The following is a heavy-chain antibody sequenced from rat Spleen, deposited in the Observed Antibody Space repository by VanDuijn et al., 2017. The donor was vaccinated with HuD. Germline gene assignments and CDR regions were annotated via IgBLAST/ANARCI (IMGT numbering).Heavy chain of an antibody. D-gene: IGHD3-4*01. J-gene: IGHJ4*01. CDR1: DYSITSNY. CDR3: ARTNNPYFYVMDA. CDR2: INSAGST. Sequence: EVQLQESGPGLVRPSQSLSLTCSVTDYSITSNYWGWIRKFPGNKLEWMGYINSAGSTNYNPSLKSRISITRDTSKNQFFLQVNSVTTEDTATYYCARTNNPYFYVMDAWGQGASVTVSS. V-gene: IGHV3-3*01.